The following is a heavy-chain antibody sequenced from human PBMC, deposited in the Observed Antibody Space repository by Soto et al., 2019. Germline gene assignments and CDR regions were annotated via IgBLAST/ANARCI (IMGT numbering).Heavy chain of an antibody. D-gene: IGHD2-21*01. Sequence: SETRSLTSAVSGASISSGGYSWSWIRQPPGKGLEWIGYIYHSGSTYYNPSLKSRVTISVDRSKNQFSLMLFSVTAADTAVYYCARIPGPWGQGTLVTVSS. CDR3: ARIPGP. J-gene: IGHJ5*02. CDR1: GASISSGGYS. CDR2: IYHSGST. V-gene: IGHV4-30-2*01.